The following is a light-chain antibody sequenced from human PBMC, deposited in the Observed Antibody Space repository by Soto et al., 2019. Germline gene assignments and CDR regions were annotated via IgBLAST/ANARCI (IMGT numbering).Light chain of an antibody. Sequence: IRMAQAPSSFSASTGDIVTITFRAIQGISSYLAWYQQKPGKSPKLLIYAASTLQSGVPSRFSGSGSGTDFTLTISCLQYEDFATYYCQQYNSYYSLYTFGQGTRLEIK. CDR3: QQYNSYYSLYT. V-gene: IGKV1-8*01. J-gene: IGKJ2*01. CDR2: AAS. CDR1: QGISSY.